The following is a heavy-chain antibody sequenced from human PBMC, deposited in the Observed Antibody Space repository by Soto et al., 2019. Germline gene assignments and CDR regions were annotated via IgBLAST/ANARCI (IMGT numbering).Heavy chain of an antibody. V-gene: IGHV4-39*01. CDR2: MFYGAST. D-gene: IGHD3-3*02. J-gene: IGHJ4*02. CDR3: ARLPSRHLVDY. CDR1: GSSINSSGYY. Sequence: QLQVQESGPGLVKPSETLSLTCTVSGSSINSSGYYWGWIRQPPGKGLEWIGSMFYGASTYYNPSLKSRVTVTVDTSKNLCSLNLRSVTAADTAVYYCARLPSRHLVDYWGQGTLVTVSS.